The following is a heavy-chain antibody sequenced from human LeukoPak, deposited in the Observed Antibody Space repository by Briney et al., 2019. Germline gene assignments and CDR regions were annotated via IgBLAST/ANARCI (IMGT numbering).Heavy chain of an antibody. CDR2: INSDGSST. CDR1: GFTFSSYW. Sequence: GGSLRLSCAASGFTFSSYWMHWVRQAPGKGLVWVSHINSDGSSTSYADSVKGRFTISRDNAKNTLYLQMNSLRAEDTAVYYCARVDYYDSSGYFDYWGQGTLVTVSS. J-gene: IGHJ4*02. V-gene: IGHV3-74*01. CDR3: ARVDYYDSSGYFDY. D-gene: IGHD3-22*01.